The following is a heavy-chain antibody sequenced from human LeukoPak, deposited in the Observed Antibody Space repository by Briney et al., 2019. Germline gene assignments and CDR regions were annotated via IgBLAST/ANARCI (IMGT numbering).Heavy chain of an antibody. D-gene: IGHD1-1*01. V-gene: IGHV3-7*01. J-gene: IGHJ6*03. CDR2: IKQDGSEK. CDR3: ARGGTTNYYYYMDV. Sequence: GGSLRLSGAASGFTFSSYRMSWVRQAPGKGLEWVANIKQDGSEKYYVDSVKGRFTISRDNAKNSLYLQMNSLRAEDTAVYYCARGGTTNYYYYMDVWGKGTTVTISS. CDR1: GFTFSSYR.